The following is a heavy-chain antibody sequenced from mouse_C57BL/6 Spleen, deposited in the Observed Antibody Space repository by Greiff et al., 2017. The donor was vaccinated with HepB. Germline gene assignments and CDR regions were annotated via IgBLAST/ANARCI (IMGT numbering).Heavy chain of an antibody. V-gene: IGHV1-82*01. J-gene: IGHJ4*01. D-gene: IGHD1-1*01. Sequence: VQLQQSGPELVKPGASVKISCKASGYAFSSSWMNWVKQRPGKGLEWIGRIYPGDGDTNYNGKFKGKATLTADKSSSTAYMQLSSLTSEDSAVYFCARMDLLPYDYAMDYWGQGTSVTVSS. CDR2: IYPGDGDT. CDR3: ARMDLLPYDYAMDY. CDR1: GYAFSSSW.